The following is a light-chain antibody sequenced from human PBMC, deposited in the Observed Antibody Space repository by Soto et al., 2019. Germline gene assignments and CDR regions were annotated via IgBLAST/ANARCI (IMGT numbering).Light chain of an antibody. Sequence: EIVLTQSPGTLSLSPGERATLSCRASQSVDSSYFAWYQQKPGQAPRLLIYAASSRATGIPDRFSGSGSGTDFTLTISRLDPEDFAVYYCQQYGSSITFGQGTRLEIK. J-gene: IGKJ5*01. CDR3: QQYGSSIT. V-gene: IGKV3-20*01. CDR1: QSVDSSY. CDR2: AAS.